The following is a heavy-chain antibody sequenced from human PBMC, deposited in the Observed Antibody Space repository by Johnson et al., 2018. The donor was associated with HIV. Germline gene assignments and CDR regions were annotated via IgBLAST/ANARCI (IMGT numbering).Heavy chain of an antibody. D-gene: IGHD2-8*01. CDR3: TTDYTGADAFDI. V-gene: IGHV3-33*05. CDR2: ISYDGSNK. Sequence: QVQLVESGGGVVQPGRSLRLSCAASGFTFSSYGMHWVRQAPGKGLEWVAVISYDGSNKYYADSVKGRFTISRDNAKNSLYLQMNSLRAEDTAVYYCTTDYTGADAFDIWGQGTMVTVSS. J-gene: IGHJ3*02. CDR1: GFTFSSYG.